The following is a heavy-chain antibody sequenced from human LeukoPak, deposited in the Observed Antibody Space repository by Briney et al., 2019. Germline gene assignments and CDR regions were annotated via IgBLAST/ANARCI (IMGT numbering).Heavy chain of an antibody. CDR1: GGSISSYY. J-gene: IGHJ4*02. CDR3: ARLIYSSGWYSDY. Sequence: PSETLSLTCTVSGGSISSYYWSWIRQPAGKGQEWMGRIYTSGSTSYNPSLKSRVTMSVDTSKNQFSLKLSSVTAADTAVYYCARLIYSSGWYSDYWDQGTLVTVSS. V-gene: IGHV4-4*07. CDR2: IYTSGST. D-gene: IGHD6-19*01.